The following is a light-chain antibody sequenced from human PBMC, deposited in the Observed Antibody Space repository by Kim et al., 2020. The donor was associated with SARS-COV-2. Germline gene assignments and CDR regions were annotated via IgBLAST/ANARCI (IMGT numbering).Light chain of an antibody. V-gene: IGLV3-19*01. Sequence: SSELTQDPAVSVALGQTVRITCQGDSLSSYYASWYQQKPGQAPVLVIYGKSSRPSGIPDRFSGFTSGNTASLTITGAQAEDEADYYCNCRDSSGNHWVFGGGTQLTVL. CDR2: GKS. CDR1: SLSSYY. CDR3: NCRDSSGNHWV. J-gene: IGLJ3*02.